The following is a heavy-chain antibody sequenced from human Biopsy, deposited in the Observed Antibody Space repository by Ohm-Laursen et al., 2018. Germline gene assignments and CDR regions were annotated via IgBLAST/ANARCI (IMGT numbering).Heavy chain of an antibody. CDR3: TTDTSSWYNYFDY. D-gene: IGHD6-13*01. CDR1: GFTFSNAW. Sequence: SLRLSCAASGFTFSNAWMNWVRQAPGKGLEWVGRIKSKTDGGTTDYAAPVKDRFTISRDDSKNTLYLQMNSLKTEDTAVYYCTTDTSSWYNYFDYWGQGTTVTVSS. J-gene: IGHJ4*03. V-gene: IGHV3-15*01. CDR2: IKSKTDGGTT.